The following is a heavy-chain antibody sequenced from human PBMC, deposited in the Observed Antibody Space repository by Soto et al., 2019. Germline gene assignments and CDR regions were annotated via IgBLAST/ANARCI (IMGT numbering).Heavy chain of an antibody. J-gene: IGHJ5*02. CDR2: IFYTGST. Sequence: QVQLQESGPGLVMPSQTLSLTCTVSGGSISSGDYYWSWIRQPPGKGLEWIGCIFYTGSTYYNPSLKSLITISVHTPKSQFSLKLTSVTAADTAVYYCASVTRYCTGGGCNPNWFDPWGQGTLVTVSS. D-gene: IGHD2-8*02. CDR1: GGSISSGDYY. CDR3: ASVTRYCTGGGCNPNWFDP. V-gene: IGHV4-30-4*01.